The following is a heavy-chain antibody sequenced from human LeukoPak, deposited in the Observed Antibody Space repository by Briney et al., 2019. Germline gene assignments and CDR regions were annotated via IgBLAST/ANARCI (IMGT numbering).Heavy chain of an antibody. V-gene: IGHV4-38-2*02. CDR2: IYHSGST. Sequence: SETLSLTCTVSGYSISSGYYWGWIRQPPGKGLEWIGSIYHSGSTYYNPSLKSRVTISVDTSKNQFSLKLSSVTAADTAVYYCARDFDYYGSGSNYWGQGTLVTVSS. CDR1: GYSISSGYY. CDR3: ARDFDYYGSGSNY. J-gene: IGHJ4*02. D-gene: IGHD3-10*01.